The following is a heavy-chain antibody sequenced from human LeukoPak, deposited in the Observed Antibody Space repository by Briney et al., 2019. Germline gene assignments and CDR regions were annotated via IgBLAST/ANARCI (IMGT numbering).Heavy chain of an antibody. CDR2: ISSSSTYI. J-gene: IGHJ4*02. Sequence: PGGSLRLSCVASGFTFNNYSMNWVRQAPGKGLEWVSSISSSSTYIYHADLVKGRFTISRDNAKNSLYLQMNSLRAEDTAVYYCARDSGIYRTIDYWGQGTLVTVSS. CDR3: ARDSGIYRTIDY. D-gene: IGHD1-26*01. V-gene: IGHV3-21*01. CDR1: GFTFNNYS.